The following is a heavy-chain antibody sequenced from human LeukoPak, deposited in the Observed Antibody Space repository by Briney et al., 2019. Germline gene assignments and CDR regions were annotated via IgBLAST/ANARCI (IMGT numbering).Heavy chain of an antibody. J-gene: IGHJ5*02. CDR1: GYTFTGYY. CDR3: ASSPEYYCSSTSCHPSWFDP. D-gene: IGHD2-2*01. CDR2: INPNSGGT. Sequence: ASVKVSCKASGYTFTGYYMHWVRQAPGQGVEWMGWINPNSGGTNYAQKFQGRVTMTRDTSISTAYMELSRLRSDDTAVYYCASSPEYYCSSTSCHPSWFDPWGQGTLVTVSS. V-gene: IGHV1-2*02.